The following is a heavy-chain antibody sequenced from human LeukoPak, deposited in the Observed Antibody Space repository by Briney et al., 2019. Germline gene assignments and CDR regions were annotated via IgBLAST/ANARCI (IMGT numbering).Heavy chain of an antibody. Sequence: GGSLRLSCAASGFTFSSYDMHWVRQAPGKGLEWVAVIWYDRSNKYYADSVKGQFTISRDNSKNTLYLQMNSLRAEDTAVYYCAIDRRATPYGSVSYIDYWGQGTLVTVSS. V-gene: IGHV3-33*01. CDR1: GFTFSSYD. J-gene: IGHJ4*02. CDR3: AIDRRATPYGSVSYIDY. CDR2: IWYDRSNK. D-gene: IGHD3-10*01.